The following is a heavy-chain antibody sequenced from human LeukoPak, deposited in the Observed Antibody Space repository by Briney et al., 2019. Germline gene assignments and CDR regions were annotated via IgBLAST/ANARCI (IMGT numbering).Heavy chain of an antibody. V-gene: IGHV4-61*02. CDR2: IYTSGST. D-gene: IGHD3-22*01. CDR3: ASEKYYDSSVFAFDI. J-gene: IGHJ3*02. CDR1: GGSISSGSYY. Sequence: PSETLSLTCSVSGGSISSGSYYWSWIRQPAGKGLEWIGRIYTSGSTNYNPSLKSRVTISVDTSKNQFSLKLSSVTAADTAVYYCASEKYYDSSVFAFDIWGQGTMVTVSS.